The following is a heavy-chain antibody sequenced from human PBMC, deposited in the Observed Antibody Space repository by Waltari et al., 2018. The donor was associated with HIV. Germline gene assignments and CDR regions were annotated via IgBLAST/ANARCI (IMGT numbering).Heavy chain of an antibody. CDR2: IHPDSGGT. D-gene: IGHD3-10*01. V-gene: IGHV1-2*06. CDR1: GYTFTDYY. CDR3: ARDRSNYGSGRYDAFDI. J-gene: IGHJ3*02. Sequence: QVQLVQSGAEVKKPGASVKVSCKASGYTFTDYYIHWVRQAPGQGLEWMGRIHPDSGGTNFAQKFQGRVTMTRDTSISTVYMELNRLRSDDTAVYYCARDRSNYGSGRYDAFDIWGQETMVTVSS.